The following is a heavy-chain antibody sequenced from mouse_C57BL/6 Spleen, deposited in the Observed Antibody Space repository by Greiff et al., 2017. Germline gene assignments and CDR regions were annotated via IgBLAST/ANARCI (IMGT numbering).Heavy chain of an antibody. CDR1: GYTFTSYW. V-gene: IGHV1-53*01. CDR3: ARRGDYYGSSHWYFDV. J-gene: IGHJ1*03. D-gene: IGHD1-1*01. Sequence: QVQLKQPGTELVKPGASVKLSCKASGYTFTSYWMHWVKQRPGQGLEWIGNINPSNGGTNYNEKFKSKATLTVDKSSSTAYMQLSSLTSEDSAVYYCARRGDYYGSSHWYFDVWGTGTTVTVSS. CDR2: INPSNGGT.